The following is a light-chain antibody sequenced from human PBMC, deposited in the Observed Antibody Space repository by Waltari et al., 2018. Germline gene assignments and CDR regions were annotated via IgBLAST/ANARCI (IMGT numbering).Light chain of an antibody. CDR2: KAS. V-gene: IGKV1-5*03. CDR1: QSIIYW. CDR3: QQYNAYPWT. Sequence: DIHMTQSPSTMSASVVDRVTITCRPSQSIIYWLAWYQQKPGKAPNLLISKASNLESGVPSRFSGSGSGTEFTLTISSLQPEDFATYYCQQYNAYPWTFGQGTKVEI. J-gene: IGKJ1*01.